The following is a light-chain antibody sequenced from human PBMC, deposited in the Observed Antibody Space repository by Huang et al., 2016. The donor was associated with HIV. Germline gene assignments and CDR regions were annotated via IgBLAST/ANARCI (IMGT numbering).Light chain of an antibody. CDR3: QQRSNWPPLT. CDR1: QSFSSY. J-gene: IGKJ4*01. Sequence: EIVLTQSPATLSLSPGERATLSCRASQSFSSYSAWYQQKPGQAPRLLIYDASNRATGIPARFSGSGSGTDFTLTISSLEPEDFAVYYCQQRSNWPPLTFGGGTKVEIK. CDR2: DAS. V-gene: IGKV3-11*01.